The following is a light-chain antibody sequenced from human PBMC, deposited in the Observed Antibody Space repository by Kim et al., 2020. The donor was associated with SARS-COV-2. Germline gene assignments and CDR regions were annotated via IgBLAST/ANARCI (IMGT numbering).Light chain of an antibody. V-gene: IGLV7-46*01. J-gene: IGLJ3*02. Sequence: QAVVTQVPSLTVSPGGTVTLTCGCSTGGVTSGHYPYWFQQKPGQAPRTLIYDTTNKDSWTPARFSGSLLGGKAALTLSGAQPEDEAEYYCSLNFNDGRVFGGGTKVTVL. CDR2: DTT. CDR3: SLNFNDGRV. CDR1: TGGVTSGHY.